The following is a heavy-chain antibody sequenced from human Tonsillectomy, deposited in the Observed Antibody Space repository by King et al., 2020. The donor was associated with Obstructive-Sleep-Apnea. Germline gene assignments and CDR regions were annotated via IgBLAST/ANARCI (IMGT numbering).Heavy chain of an antibody. D-gene: IGHD3-16*01. CDR3: ATGGPDAFDF. CDR1: GITFISYN. CDR2: ISISTSTI. Sequence: VQRVESGGGLVQPGGSLRLSCASSGITFISYNMNWVRQGPGKGLEWCSYISISTSTIDYADSVKGRFTISRDNAKNSLYLQMNSLRAEDTAVYYCATGGPDAFDFWGRGTMVTVSS. V-gene: IGHV3-48*04. J-gene: IGHJ3*01.